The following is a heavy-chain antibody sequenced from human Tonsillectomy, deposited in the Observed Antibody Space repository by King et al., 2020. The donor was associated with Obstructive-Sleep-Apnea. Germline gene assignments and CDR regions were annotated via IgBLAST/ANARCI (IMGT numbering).Heavy chain of an antibody. V-gene: IGHV5-51*01. D-gene: IGHD3-10*01. CDR1: GFSFSRHW. Sequence: VQLVESGPEAKKPGESLKISCRGFGFSFSRHWIAWVRQMPGKGLEWMGIIYPGDSDTRYSPTFQGQVAFSVDRSISTAFLQWHNLWASDTAIFYCARQQRNAAGTDYPDAGLDVWGQGTMVTVSS. CDR3: ARQQRNAAGTDYPDAGLDV. CDR2: IYPGDSDT. J-gene: IGHJ3*01.